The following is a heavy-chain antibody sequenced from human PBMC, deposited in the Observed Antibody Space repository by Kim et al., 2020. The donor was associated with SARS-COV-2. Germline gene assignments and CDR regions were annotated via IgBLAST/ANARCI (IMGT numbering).Heavy chain of an antibody. D-gene: IGHD2-2*01. J-gene: IGHJ3*02. V-gene: IGHV4-59*08. Sequence: SRVTISVDTSKNQFSLKLSSVTAADMAVYYCARRGLGYCSSTSCDQAFDIWGQGTMVTVSS. CDR3: ARRGLGYCSSTSCDQAFDI.